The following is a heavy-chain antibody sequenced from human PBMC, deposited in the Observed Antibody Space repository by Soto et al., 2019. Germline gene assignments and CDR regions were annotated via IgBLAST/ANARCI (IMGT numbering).Heavy chain of an antibody. V-gene: IGHV3-30-3*01. CDR2: ISYDGSNK. CDR3: ASSRGSGGTHPPFDY. D-gene: IGHD2-15*01. J-gene: IGHJ4*02. CDR1: GFTFGSYA. Sequence: GGSLRLSCAASGFTFGSYAMHWVRQAPGKGLEWVAVISYDGSNKYYADSVKGRFTISRDNSKNTLYLKMNSLRAEDTAFYYCASSRGSGGTHPPFDYWGQGTLVTVSP.